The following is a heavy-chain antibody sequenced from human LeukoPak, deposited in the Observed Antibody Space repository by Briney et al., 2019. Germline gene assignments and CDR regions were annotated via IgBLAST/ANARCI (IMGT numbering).Heavy chain of an antibody. Sequence: GGSLRLSCAASGFTFSSYAMSWVRQAPGKGLEYVSAISSNGGRTYYANSVKGRFTISRDNSKNTLYLQMGSLRAEDMAVYYCARGSRYCSGGSCYVYDYWGQGTLVTVSS. V-gene: IGHV3-64*01. CDR3: ARGSRYCSGGSCYVYDY. CDR1: GFTFSSYA. J-gene: IGHJ4*02. D-gene: IGHD2-15*01. CDR2: ISSNGGRT.